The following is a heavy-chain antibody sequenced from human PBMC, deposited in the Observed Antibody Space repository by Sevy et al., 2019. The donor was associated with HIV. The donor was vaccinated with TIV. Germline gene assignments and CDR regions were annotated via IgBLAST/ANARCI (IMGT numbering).Heavy chain of an antibody. V-gene: IGHV3-11*06. J-gene: IGHJ4*02. CDR2: ISTSSNYI. CDR3: ARVRYNYGQHYFDY. CDR1: GFTFSDYY. D-gene: IGHD5-18*01. Sequence: GGSLRLSCTASGFTFSDYYMSWIRQAPGKGLEWVSDISTSSNYINYADSVKGRFTTSRHNAKNSLYLQMNSLRAEDTAVYFCARVRYNYGQHYFDYWGQGTLVTVSS.